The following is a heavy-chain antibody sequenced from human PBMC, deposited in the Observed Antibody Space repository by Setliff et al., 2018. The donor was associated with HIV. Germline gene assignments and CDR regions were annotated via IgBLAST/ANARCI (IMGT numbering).Heavy chain of an antibody. CDR3: VKDGDYRNGDYDAFDI. D-gene: IGHD4-17*01. CDR1: GFNFDDYA. Sequence: PGGSLRLSCAASGFNFDDYAMHWGRQVPGKGPEWVSGITWNSGTIAYADSVKGRFTISRDNAKKYVYLQMNSLRVEDTAVYYCVKDGDYRNGDYDAFDIWGQGTMVTGS. V-gene: IGHV3-9*01. CDR2: ITWNSGTI. J-gene: IGHJ3*02.